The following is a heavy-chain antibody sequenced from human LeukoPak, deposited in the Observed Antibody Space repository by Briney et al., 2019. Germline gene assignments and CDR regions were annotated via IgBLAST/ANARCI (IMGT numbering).Heavy chain of an antibody. D-gene: IGHD6-13*01. CDR1: GFTFSTYA. J-gene: IGHJ4*02. CDR2: IINSGGTT. CDR3: VKDDRLSAAYYFDY. Sequence: PGGSLRLSCAASGFTFSTYAMNWVRQAPGKGLEWVSGIINSGGTTYYADSVKGRFTISRDNSKNTLYLQMNSLSAEDTAVYYCVKDDRLSAAYYFDYWGQGTLVTVSS. V-gene: IGHV3-23*01.